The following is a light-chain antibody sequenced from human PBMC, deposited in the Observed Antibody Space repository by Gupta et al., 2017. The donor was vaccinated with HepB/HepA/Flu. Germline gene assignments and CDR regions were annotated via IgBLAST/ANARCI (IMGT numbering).Light chain of an antibody. CDR1: QSVSSAY. CDR2: GAS. CDR3: QLYGSSPPLT. V-gene: IGKV3-20*01. Sequence: EIVFTQSPVTLSLSPGERATLSCRASQSVSSAYLPWYQQKPGQAPRLLIYGASSRATSIPHRFSGSGSGKEVTLTISRREHEDFAVYYCQLYGSSPPLTFGGGTKVDIK. J-gene: IGKJ4*01.